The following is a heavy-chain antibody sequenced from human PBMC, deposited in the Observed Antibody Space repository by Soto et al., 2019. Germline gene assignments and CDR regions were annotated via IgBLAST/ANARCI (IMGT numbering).Heavy chain of an antibody. CDR2: MYSSGST. J-gene: IGHJ6*02. CDR1: GVPISSGGYY. CDR3: ASDLWFGELSGGYYYYGMDV. V-gene: IGHV4-31*03. D-gene: IGHD3-10*01. Sequence: QVQLQESGPGLVKPSQTLSLTCTVSGVPISSGGYYWSWIRQHPGKGLEWIGYMYSSGSTYFNPSLKRRVTISLETSKNQISLQVSSVTAADTAVYFCASDLWFGELSGGYYYYGMDVWGQGTPVTVTS.